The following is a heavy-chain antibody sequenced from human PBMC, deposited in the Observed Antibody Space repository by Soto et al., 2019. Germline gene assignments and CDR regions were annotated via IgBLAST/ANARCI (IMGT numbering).Heavy chain of an antibody. CDR2: IYYSGST. CDR3: AHSSSGRACYI. D-gene: IGHD6-19*01. CDR1: GGSISSGDYS. V-gene: IGHV4-30-4*01. J-gene: IGHJ3*02. Sequence: QVQLQESGPGLVKPSQTLSLTCTVSGGSISSGDYSWSWSRQPPGRGLEWIGYIYYSGSTYYNPSLKSRVNLSVDTSKNQFTLQLSSVTAADTAVYYCAHSSSGRACYIWGQGTMVTVSS.